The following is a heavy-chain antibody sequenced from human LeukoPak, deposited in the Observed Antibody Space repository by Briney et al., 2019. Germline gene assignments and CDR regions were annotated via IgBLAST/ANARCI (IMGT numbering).Heavy chain of an antibody. CDR2: IRGSSTTI. Sequence: PGGSLRLSCAASGFTFSTSSMNWVRQAPGKGLEWVSYIRGSSTTIYYADSVKGRFTVSRVNAQNSLYLQMNNLRAEDTAVYFCARDSRSHCGTDACYGPYFDYWGQGTLVTVSS. J-gene: IGHJ4*02. CDR1: GFTFSTSS. D-gene: IGHD2-2*01. V-gene: IGHV3-48*01. CDR3: ARDSRSHCGTDACYGPYFDY.